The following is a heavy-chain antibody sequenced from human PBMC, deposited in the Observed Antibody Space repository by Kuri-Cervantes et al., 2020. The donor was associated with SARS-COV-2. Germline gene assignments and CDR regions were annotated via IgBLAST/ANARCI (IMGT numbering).Heavy chain of an antibody. CDR1: RYTFTYYY. J-gene: IGHJ4*02. V-gene: IGHV1-2*02. CDR2: INPNSGGT. D-gene: IGHD2/OR15-2a*01. CDR3: ARGQGWGLYARHGFDY. Sequence: ASVKVSCKASRYTFTYYYIHWVRQAPGQGLEWMGWINPNSGGTNYAQKFQGRVTMTRDTSISTAYMELSRLRSDDTAVYYCARGQGWGLYARHGFDYWGQGTLVTVSS.